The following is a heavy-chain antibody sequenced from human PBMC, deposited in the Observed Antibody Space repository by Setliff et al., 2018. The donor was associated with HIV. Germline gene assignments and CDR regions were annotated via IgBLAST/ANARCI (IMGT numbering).Heavy chain of an antibody. J-gene: IGHJ4*02. CDR2: INHSGST. Sequence: ETLSLTCAVYGGSFSAYYWSWIRQPPGKGLEWIGEINHSGSTNYNPSLKSQVTISVDTSKNQFSLKLSSVTAADTAVYYCARRGMWSYETGGNPTATFDYWGQGVLVTVSS. CDR3: ARRGMWSYETGGNPTATFDY. D-gene: IGHD2-8*02. V-gene: IGHV4-34*01. CDR1: GGSFSAYY.